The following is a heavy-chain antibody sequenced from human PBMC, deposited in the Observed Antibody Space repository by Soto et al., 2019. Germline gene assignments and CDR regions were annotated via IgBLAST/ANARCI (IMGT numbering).Heavy chain of an antibody. Sequence: ASVKVSCKASGYSFTGYYMHWVRQAPGQGLEWMGWINPKSGVTNYAQKIQGRVTMTRDTSITTAYMELSSLRSDDTAVYYCARGDVNWFDPWGQGTLVTVSS. J-gene: IGHJ5*02. D-gene: IGHD2-21*02. CDR1: GYSFTGYY. CDR3: ARGDVNWFDP. CDR2: INPKSGVT. V-gene: IGHV1-2*02.